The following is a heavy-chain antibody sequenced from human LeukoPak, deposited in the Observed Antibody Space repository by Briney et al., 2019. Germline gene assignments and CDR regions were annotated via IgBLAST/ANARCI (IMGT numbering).Heavy chain of an antibody. CDR3: ARAEVPAAIKSGAFDI. Sequence: GGSLRLSCAASGFTFNTYGMHWVRQAPGKGLEWVAVIWNDGINKYYADSVKGRFTISRDNSKNTLYLQMNSLRAEDTAVYYCARAEVPAAIKSGAFDIWGQGIMVTVSS. D-gene: IGHD2-2*01. J-gene: IGHJ3*02. V-gene: IGHV3-33*01. CDR2: IWNDGINK. CDR1: GFTFNTYG.